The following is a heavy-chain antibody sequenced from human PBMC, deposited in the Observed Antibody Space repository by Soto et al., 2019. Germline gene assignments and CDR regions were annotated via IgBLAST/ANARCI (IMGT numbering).Heavy chain of an antibody. J-gene: IGHJ3*02. V-gene: IGHV3-48*03. D-gene: IGHD3-3*01. CDR3: ARGTTIFGVVMGDAFDI. Sequence: QQRGSLRLSCAASGFTFSSYEMNWVRQAPGKGLEWVSYISSSGSTIYYADSVKGRFTISRDNAKNSLYLQMNSLRAEDTAVYYCARGTTIFGVVMGDAFDIWGQGTMVTVSS. CDR2: ISSSGSTI. CDR1: GFTFSSYE.